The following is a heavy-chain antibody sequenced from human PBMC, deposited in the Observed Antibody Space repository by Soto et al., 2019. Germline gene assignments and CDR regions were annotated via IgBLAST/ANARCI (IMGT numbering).Heavy chain of an antibody. CDR1: GYTFTSYY. V-gene: IGHV1-69*01. CDR2: IIPIFGTA. D-gene: IGHD3-10*01. Sequence: QVQLVQSGAEVKKPGASVKVSCKASGYTFTSYYMHWVRQAPGQGLEWMGGIIPIFGTANYAQKFQGRVTITADESTSTAYMELSSLRSEDTAVYYCAREGGVRRPFDIWGQGTMVTVSS. CDR3: AREGGVRRPFDI. J-gene: IGHJ3*02.